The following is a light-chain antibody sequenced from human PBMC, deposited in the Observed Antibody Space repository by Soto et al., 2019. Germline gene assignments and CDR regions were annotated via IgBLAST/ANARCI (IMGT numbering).Light chain of an antibody. CDR2: GAS. Sequence: IQMTQSPSSLSASVGDRVTITCRASQGIRSDLGWYQQKPGKAPKLLMYGASRLQSGVPSRFSGSGSGTELTLIITGLQPEDFGTYYCLKDYSYPRTFGQGTKVESK. J-gene: IGKJ1*01. V-gene: IGKV1-6*01. CDR1: QGIRSD. CDR3: LKDYSYPRT.